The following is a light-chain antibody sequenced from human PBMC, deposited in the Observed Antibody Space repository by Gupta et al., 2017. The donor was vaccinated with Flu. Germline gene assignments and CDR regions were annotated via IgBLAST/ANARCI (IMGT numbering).Light chain of an antibody. Sequence: LSLSLGESATLSCRASQSVSNNYVAWYQQQPGQPPRLLIFAASRKAAGIPARFSGSRSGTDFTLTISRLEPEDFAVYHCHQYGDSPWTFGQGTKVEI. CDR1: QSVSNNY. J-gene: IGKJ1*01. CDR2: AAS. V-gene: IGKV3-20*01. CDR3: HQYGDSPWT.